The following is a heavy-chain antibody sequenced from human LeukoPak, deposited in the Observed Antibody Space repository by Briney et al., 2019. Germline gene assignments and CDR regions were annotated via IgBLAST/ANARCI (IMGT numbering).Heavy chain of an antibody. Sequence: PGGSLRLSCTASGLSLNNYAMSWVRQVPGKGLEWVSASSSSDGGKWYAESVRGRFTISRDTSKNTVYLQMNSLRVEDAGVYYCAKAPVTSCRGAFCYPFDYWGHGTLVTVSS. D-gene: IGHD2-21*01. CDR2: SSSSDGGK. CDR1: GLSLNNYA. J-gene: IGHJ4*01. CDR3: AKAPVTSCRGAFCYPFDY. V-gene: IGHV3-23*01.